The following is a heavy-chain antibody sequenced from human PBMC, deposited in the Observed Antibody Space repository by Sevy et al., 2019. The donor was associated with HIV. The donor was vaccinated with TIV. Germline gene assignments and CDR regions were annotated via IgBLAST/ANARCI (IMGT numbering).Heavy chain of an antibody. Sequence: SETLSLTCTVSGGSISTGDYYWSWVRQPPGKGLEWIGYIYFSGSTYYSPSLKSRVTLSLDTSKNKFSLNLTSVTAADTAVYYCARYKRAGWYFDYWGQGTLVTVSS. CDR1: GGSISTGDYY. J-gene: IGHJ4*02. V-gene: IGHV4-30-4*01. CDR3: ARYKRAGWYFDY. D-gene: IGHD6-19*01. CDR2: IYFSGST.